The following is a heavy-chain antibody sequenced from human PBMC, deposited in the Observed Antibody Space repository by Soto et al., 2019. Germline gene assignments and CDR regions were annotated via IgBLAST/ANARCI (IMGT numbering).Heavy chain of an antibody. Sequence: SETLSLTCTVSGGSISSSSYYWGWIRQPPGKGLEWIWSIYYSGSTYYNPSLKSRVTISVDTSKNQFSLKLSSVTAADTAVYYCARRLYYDSSGFEGGGMDVWGQGTTVTVSS. CDR2: IYYSGST. CDR3: ARRLYYDSSGFEGGGMDV. D-gene: IGHD3-22*01. V-gene: IGHV4-39*01. CDR1: GGSISSSSYY. J-gene: IGHJ6*02.